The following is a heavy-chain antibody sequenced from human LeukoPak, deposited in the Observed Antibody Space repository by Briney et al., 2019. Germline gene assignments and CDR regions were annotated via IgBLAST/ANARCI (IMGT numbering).Heavy chain of an antibody. CDR2: IYYSGST. CDR3: ARQKIVSSSGYYSTSYYHYGLDV. Sequence: PSETLSLTCTVSGGSISSGGYYWSWIRQHPGKGLEWIGYIYYSGSTYYNPSLKSRVTISVDTSKNQFSLKLSSVTAADTAVYYCARQKIVSSSGYYSTSYYHYGLDVWGQGTTVTVSS. D-gene: IGHD3-22*01. J-gene: IGHJ6*02. CDR1: GGSISSGGYY. V-gene: IGHV4-31*03.